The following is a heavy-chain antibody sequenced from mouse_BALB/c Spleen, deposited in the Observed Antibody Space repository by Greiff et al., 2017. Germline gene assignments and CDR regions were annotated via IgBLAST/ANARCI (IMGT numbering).Heavy chain of an antibody. CDR2: IWSGGST. CDR3: ARNLYGSVYAMDY. J-gene: IGHJ4*01. CDR1: GFSLTSYG. V-gene: IGHV2-2*02. Sequence: QVQLKQSGPGLVQPSQSLSITCTVSGFSLTSYGVHWVRQSPGKGLEWLGVIWSGGSTDYNAAFISRLSISKDNSKSQVFFKMNSLQANDTAIYYCARNLYGSVYAMDYWGQGTSVTVSS. D-gene: IGHD1-1*01.